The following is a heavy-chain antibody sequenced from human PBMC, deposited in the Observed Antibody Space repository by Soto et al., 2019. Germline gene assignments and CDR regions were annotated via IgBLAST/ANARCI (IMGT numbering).Heavy chain of an antibody. V-gene: IGHV4-39*01. CDR1: GGSISSSSYY. CDR2: IFYSGST. D-gene: IGHD2-15*01. CDR3: ARHLTYCSAGSCYSDFPYYGMDV. J-gene: IGHJ6*02. Sequence: QLQLQESGPGLVKPSETLSLTCTVSGGSISSSSYYWGWIRQPPGKGLEWIGSIFYSGSTYYNPSLRHRVTISVDTSKNQFSLKLSSVTAADTAVYYCARHLTYCSAGSCYSDFPYYGMDVWGQGTTVTVSS.